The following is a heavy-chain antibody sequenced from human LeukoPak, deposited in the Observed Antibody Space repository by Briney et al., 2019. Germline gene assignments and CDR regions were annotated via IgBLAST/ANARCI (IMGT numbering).Heavy chain of an antibody. CDR1: GYTFTGYY. Sequence: ASVKVSCKASGYTFTGYYMHWVRQAPGQGLEWMGWINPNSGGTNYAQKFQGRVTMTRDTSISTAYMQLSRLRSDDTAVYYCARGLEHAAANWFDPWGQGTLVTVSS. V-gene: IGHV1-2*02. J-gene: IGHJ5*02. CDR2: INPNSGGT. D-gene: IGHD1/OR15-1a*01. CDR3: ARGLEHAAANWFDP.